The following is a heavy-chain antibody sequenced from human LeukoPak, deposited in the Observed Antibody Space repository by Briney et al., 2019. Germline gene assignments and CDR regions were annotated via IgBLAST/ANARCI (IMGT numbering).Heavy chain of an antibody. J-gene: IGHJ4*02. CDR2: IIPIFGTA. Sequence: SVKVSCKASGYTFTSYYMHWVRQAPGQGLEWMGGIIPIFGTANYAQKFQGRVTITADESTSTAYMELSSLRSEDTAVYYCARGAGYCSSTSCYLYYFDYWGQGTLVTVSS. V-gene: IGHV1-69*13. CDR3: ARGAGYCSSTSCYLYYFDY. CDR1: GYTFTSYY. D-gene: IGHD2-2*03.